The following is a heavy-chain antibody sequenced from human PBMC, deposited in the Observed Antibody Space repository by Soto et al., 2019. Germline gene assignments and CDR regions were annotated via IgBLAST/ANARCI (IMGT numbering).Heavy chain of an antibody. D-gene: IGHD3-22*01. CDR3: ARPYYDSSGYYRLDAMDV. J-gene: IGHJ6*02. CDR1: GGSISSSGYY. Sequence: QLQLQESGPGLVKPSETLSLTCTVSGGSISSSGYYWGWIRQPPGRGLEWIGSIYYRGSTYYNPSLKSRVTISVDTSKNQFSLKLSSVTAADTAVYYCARPYYDSSGYYRLDAMDVWGQGTTVTVSS. V-gene: IGHV4-39*01. CDR2: IYYRGST.